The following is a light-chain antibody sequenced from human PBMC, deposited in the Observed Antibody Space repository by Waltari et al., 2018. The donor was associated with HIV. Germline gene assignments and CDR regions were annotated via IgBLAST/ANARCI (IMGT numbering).Light chain of an antibody. CDR2: RDN. Sequence: SSALTQARSVSVSPGQTASITCSGHELANQTVTWYREKAGQAPVLVIHRDNERPLGIPERISGSKSGILATLTISGVLAEDEADYFCQSAGSSGTSVIFGGGTTLTVL. CDR3: QSAGSSGTSVI. CDR1: ELANQT. V-gene: IGLV3-25*03. J-gene: IGLJ2*01.